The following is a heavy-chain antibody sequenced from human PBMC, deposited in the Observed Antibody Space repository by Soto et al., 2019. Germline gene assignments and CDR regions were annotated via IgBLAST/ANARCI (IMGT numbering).Heavy chain of an antibody. CDR1: GYTFTSYY. J-gene: IGHJ3*02. CDR3: ARGGLAAARDHDAFDI. V-gene: IGHV1-46*03. Sequence: QVQLVQSGAEVKKPGASAKVSCKASGYTFTSYYMHWVRQAPGQGLEWMGIINPSGGRTSYAQKFQGRVPMTRDTSTSTVYVELSSLRSEDTAVYYCARGGLAAARDHDAFDIWGQGTMVTVSS. D-gene: IGHD6-13*01. CDR2: INPSGGRT.